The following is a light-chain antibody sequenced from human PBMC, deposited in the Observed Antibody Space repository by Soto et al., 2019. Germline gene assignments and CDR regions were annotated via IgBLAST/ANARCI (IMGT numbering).Light chain of an antibody. CDR3: QKYNSATFT. J-gene: IGKJ3*01. CDR1: KASSNY. CDR2: AAS. Sequence: DIQMTQSPSSVSASVGDRVTITCRASKASSNYLAWYKQKPGEVPKVLIYAASTLQSGVPSRFSGSGSGTEYALTITSLQPEEVTTYYCQKYNSATFTFGPGTKVDLK. V-gene: IGKV1-27*01.